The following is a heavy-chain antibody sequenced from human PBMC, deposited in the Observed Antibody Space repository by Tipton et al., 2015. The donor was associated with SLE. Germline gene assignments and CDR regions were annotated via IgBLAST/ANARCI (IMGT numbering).Heavy chain of an antibody. CDR3: ARAGRTTKAFDI. CDR1: GGSISSYY. Sequence: GSLRLSCTVSGGSISSYYWSWIRQPAGKGLEWIGRIYTSGSTNYNPSLKSRVTMSVDTSKNQFSLKLSSVTAADTAVYYCARAGRTTKAFDIWGQGTMVTVSS. CDR2: IYTSGST. V-gene: IGHV4-4*07. D-gene: IGHD4-17*01. J-gene: IGHJ3*02.